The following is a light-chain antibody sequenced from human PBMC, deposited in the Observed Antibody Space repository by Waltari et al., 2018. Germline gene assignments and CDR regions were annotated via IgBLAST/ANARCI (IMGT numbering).Light chain of an antibody. CDR2: KDS. CDR3: QQYKSLSI. J-gene: IGKJ1*01. Sequence: DIQMTQSPSTLSASVGDRVTITCRSSDTVSGWVAWYQQRPGRAPRLLIYKDSTLPTGVPSRFSGSGGGTEFTRTISSLQPEDFSTYHCQQYKSLSIFGQGTKLEVK. V-gene: IGKV1-5*01. CDR1: DTVSGW.